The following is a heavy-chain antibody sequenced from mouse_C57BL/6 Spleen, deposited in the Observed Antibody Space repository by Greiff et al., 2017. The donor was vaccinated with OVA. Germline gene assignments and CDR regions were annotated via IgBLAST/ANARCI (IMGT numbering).Heavy chain of an antibody. J-gene: IGHJ1*03. D-gene: IGHD1-1*01. V-gene: IGHV1-15*01. CDR2: IDPETGGT. CDR1: GYTFTDYE. Sequence: QVQLQQSGAELVRPGASVTLSCKASGYTFTDYEMHWVKQTPVHGLEWIGAIDPETGGTAYNQKFKGKAILTADKSSSTAYMELRSLTSEDSAVYYCTRSDFITTVVRGYFDVWGKGTTVTVSS. CDR3: TRSDFITTVVRGYFDV.